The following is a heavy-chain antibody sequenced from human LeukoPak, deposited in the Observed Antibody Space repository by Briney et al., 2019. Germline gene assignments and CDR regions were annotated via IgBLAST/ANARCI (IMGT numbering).Heavy chain of an antibody. Sequence: SETLSLTCTVSGGSISSGAYYWSWIRQYPGKGLEWIGYFYYSGSTYYSPSLKSRVTISVDTSENQFSLELTSVTAADTAVYYCARLHCSSPSCHRNWFDPWGQGTLVTVSS. V-gene: IGHV4-31*03. J-gene: IGHJ5*02. D-gene: IGHD2-2*01. CDR1: GGSISSGAYY. CDR3: ARLHCSSPSCHRNWFDP. CDR2: FYYSGST.